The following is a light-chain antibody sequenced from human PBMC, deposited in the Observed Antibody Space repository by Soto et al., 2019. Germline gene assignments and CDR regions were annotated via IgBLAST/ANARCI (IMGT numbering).Light chain of an antibody. Sequence: DIQMTQSPPTLSASVGDRVTITCRASQSIRHYLAWYQQMPGKAPKLLIYGASTLQSGVPSRFSGSGSGTEFTLTISSLQPDDFGTYFCQHHNRYSQTFGQGPKVEIK. CDR1: QSIRHY. J-gene: IGKJ1*01. V-gene: IGKV1-5*01. CDR2: GAS. CDR3: QHHNRYSQT.